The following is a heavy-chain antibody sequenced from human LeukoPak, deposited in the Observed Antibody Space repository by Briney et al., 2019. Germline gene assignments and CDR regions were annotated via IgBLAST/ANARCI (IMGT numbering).Heavy chain of an antibody. V-gene: IGHV3-21*04. J-gene: IGHJ3*02. CDR3: ARGGRLTMIWNGALDI. D-gene: IGHD3-22*01. CDR1: GFTFSSYS. Sequence: GGSLRLSCAASGFTFSSYSMNWVRQAPGKGLEWVSSISSSSSYIYYADSVKGRFTISRDNAKNSLYLQMNSLRAEDTALYYCARGGRLTMIWNGALDIWGQGTMVTVSS. CDR2: ISSSSSYI.